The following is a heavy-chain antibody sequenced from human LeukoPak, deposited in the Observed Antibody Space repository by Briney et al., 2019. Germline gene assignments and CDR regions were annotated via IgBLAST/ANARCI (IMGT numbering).Heavy chain of an antibody. J-gene: IGHJ4*02. Sequence: GASVKVSCKVSGYTFTDYYIHWVRQAPGQGLEWMGWTSPKGAGTMSAQKFQGRITMTGDTSISTVYMGLDRLTFDDTAEYYCARDNYGTLDYWGQGTLVTVSS. CDR1: GYTFTDYY. CDR3: ARDNYGTLDY. D-gene: IGHD4-17*01. CDR2: TSPKGAGT. V-gene: IGHV1-2*02.